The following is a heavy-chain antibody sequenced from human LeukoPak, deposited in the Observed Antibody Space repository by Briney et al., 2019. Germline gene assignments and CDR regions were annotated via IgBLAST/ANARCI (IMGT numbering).Heavy chain of an antibody. D-gene: IGHD2-15*01. CDR1: GGSFSGYY. CDR2: INHSGST. CDR3: ARVEMGGYVDY. V-gene: IGHV4-34*01. J-gene: IGHJ4*02. Sequence: SETLSLTCAVYGGSFSGYYWSWIRQPPGKGLEWIGEINHSGSTNYNPSLKSRVTISVDTSKNQFSLKLSSVTAADTAVYYCARVEMGGYVDYWGQGTLVTVSS.